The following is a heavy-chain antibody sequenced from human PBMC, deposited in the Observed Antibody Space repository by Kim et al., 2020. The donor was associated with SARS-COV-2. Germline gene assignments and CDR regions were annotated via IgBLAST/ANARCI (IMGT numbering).Heavy chain of an antibody. CDR2: INTNTGNP. J-gene: IGHJ2*01. CDR3: ARIFGGSGSYFPNWYFDL. V-gene: IGHV7-4-1*02. Sequence: ASVKVSCKASGYTFTSYAMNWVRQAPGQGLEWMGWINTNTGNPTYAQGFTGRFVFSLDTSVSTAYLQISSLKAEDTAVYYCARIFGGSGSYFPNWYFDLWGRGTLVTVSS. D-gene: IGHD3-10*01. CDR1: GYTFTSYA.